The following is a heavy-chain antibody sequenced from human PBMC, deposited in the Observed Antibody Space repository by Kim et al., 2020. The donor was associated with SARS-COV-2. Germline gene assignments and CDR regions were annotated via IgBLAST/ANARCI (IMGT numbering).Heavy chain of an antibody. V-gene: IGHV3-48*02. J-gene: IGHJ6*02. D-gene: IGHD5-12*01. CDR3: ARDTHSLRWLRLRWHYYGMDV. CDR1: GFTFSSYS. Sequence: GGSLRLSCAASGFTFSSYSMNWVRQAPGKGLEWVSYISSSSSTIYYADSVKGRFTISRDNAKNSLYLQMNSLRDEDTAVYYCARDTHSLRWLRLRWHYYGMDVWGQGTTVTVSS. CDR2: ISSSSSTI.